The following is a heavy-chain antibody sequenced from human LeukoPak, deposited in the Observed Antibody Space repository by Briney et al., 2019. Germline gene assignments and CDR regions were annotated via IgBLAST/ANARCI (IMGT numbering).Heavy chain of an antibody. V-gene: IGHV1-3*03. D-gene: IGHD2/OR15-2a*01. CDR3: XXXXXXXXLLAGSYYRDL. CDR1: GYTFTSYV. CDR2: INAGNGDT. Sequence: AAVKVSCKPSGYTFTSYVLHWVRQAPGQRLEWMGWINAGNGDTKYSQAFQGRVTLTADKFPSTAYMELSSWRSEGTAVYYGXXXXXXXXLLAGSYYRDLWGKGTRVSVPS. J-gene: IGHJ6*03.